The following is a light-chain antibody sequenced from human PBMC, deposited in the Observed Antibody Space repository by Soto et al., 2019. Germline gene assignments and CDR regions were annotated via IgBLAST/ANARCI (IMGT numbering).Light chain of an antibody. V-gene: IGLV1-40*01. J-gene: IGLJ2*01. CDR3: QSYDSGLSVV. Sequence: QSVLTQSPSVSGAPGQRVSISCTGSSSNIGAGYDVHWYQQLPGTAPKLLIYGNTNRPSGVPDRFSGSKSGTSASLAITGLRAEDEADYYCQSYDSGLSVVFGGGTKLTVL. CDR1: SSNIGAGYD. CDR2: GNT.